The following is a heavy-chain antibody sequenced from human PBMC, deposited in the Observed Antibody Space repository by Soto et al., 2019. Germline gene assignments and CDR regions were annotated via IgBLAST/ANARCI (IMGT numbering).Heavy chain of an antibody. CDR1: GYTFTGYY. CDR2: INPNSGGT. Sequence: QVQLVQSGAEVKKPGASVKVSCKASGYTFTGYYMHWVRQAPGQGLEWMGWINPNSGGTNYAQKFQGWVTMTRDTYISTAYMELSRLRSDDTAVYYCAMGGGWTTDAEYFQHWGQGTLVTVSS. V-gene: IGHV1-2*04. CDR3: AMGGGWTTDAEYFQH. J-gene: IGHJ1*01. D-gene: IGHD6-19*01.